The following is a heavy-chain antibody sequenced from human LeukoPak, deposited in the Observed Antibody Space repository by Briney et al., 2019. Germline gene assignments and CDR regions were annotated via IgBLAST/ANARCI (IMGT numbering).Heavy chain of an antibody. Sequence: SATLSLTCPVSGGSISSYYWSWIRQPAGKGLEWIGRIYTSGSTNYNPSLKSRVTMSVDTSKNQFSLKLSSVTAADTAVYYCARAKCSSTSCYKFDPWGQGTLVTVSS. J-gene: IGHJ5*02. CDR1: GGSISSYY. CDR2: IYTSGST. V-gene: IGHV4-4*07. CDR3: ARAKCSSTSCYKFDP. D-gene: IGHD2-2*02.